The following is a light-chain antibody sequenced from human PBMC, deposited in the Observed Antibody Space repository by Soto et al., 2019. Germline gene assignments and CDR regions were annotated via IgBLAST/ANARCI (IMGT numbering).Light chain of an antibody. CDR3: MQRIEFPWT. V-gene: IGKV2-40*01. CDR2: TLS. CDR1: QSLLNSDDGNTY. J-gene: IGKJ1*01. Sequence: DIVMTQTPLSLPVTPGEPASISCRSSQSLLNSDDGNTYLDWYLQKPGQSPQLLIYTLSYRASXVXDXXSGSGSGSDFTLKIGRVEAEDVGVYYCMQRIEFPWTFGQGAKVEIK.